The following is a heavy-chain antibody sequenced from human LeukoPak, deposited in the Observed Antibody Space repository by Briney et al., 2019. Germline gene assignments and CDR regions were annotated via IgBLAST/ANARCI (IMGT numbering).Heavy chain of an antibody. V-gene: IGHV3-20*04. J-gene: IGHJ4*02. CDR3: ARGETRWGIPVGFDY. Sequence: GGSLRLSCAASGFTFDDYGMSWVRQAPGKGLEWVSGINWNGGSTGYADSVKGRFTISRDNAKNSLYLQMNSLRAEDTALYYCARGETRWGIPVGFDYWGQGTLVTVSS. CDR1: GFTFDDYG. CDR2: INWNGGST. D-gene: IGHD1-26*01.